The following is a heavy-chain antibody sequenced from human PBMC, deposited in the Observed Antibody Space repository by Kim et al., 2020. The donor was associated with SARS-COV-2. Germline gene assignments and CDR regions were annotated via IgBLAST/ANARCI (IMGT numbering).Heavy chain of an antibody. V-gene: IGHV3-9*01. Sequence: GGSLRLSCAASGFTFDDYAMHWVRQAPGKGLEWVSGISWNSGSIGYADSVKGRFTISRDNAKNSLYLQMNNLRAEDTALYYCAKESYYGDYSYFDYWGQGTLVTVSS. CDR2: ISWNSGSI. CDR3: AKESYYGDYSYFDY. CDR1: GFTFDDYA. D-gene: IGHD4-17*01. J-gene: IGHJ4*02.